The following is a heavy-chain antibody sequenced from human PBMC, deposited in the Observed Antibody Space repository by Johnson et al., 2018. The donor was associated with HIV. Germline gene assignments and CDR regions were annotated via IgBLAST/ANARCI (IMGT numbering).Heavy chain of an antibody. CDR3: AKDRNYDILSI. CDR1: GFTFSSYG. CDR2: IRNDGSKK. J-gene: IGHJ3*02. V-gene: IGHV3-30*02. D-gene: IGHD3-9*01. Sequence: QMQLVESGGGVAQPGGSLRLSCVASGFTFSSYGMHWVRQAPGTGLEWAAFIRNDGSKKYYADSVKGRFTISRDNAKNTLYLQMNSLRAEDTAVYYCAKDRNYDILSIWGQGTVVTVSS.